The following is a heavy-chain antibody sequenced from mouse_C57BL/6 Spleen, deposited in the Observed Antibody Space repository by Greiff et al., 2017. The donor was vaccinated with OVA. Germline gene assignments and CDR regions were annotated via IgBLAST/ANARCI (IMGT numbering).Heavy chain of an antibody. CDR2: IDPETGGT. V-gene: IGHV1-15*01. D-gene: IGHD4-1*01. CDR1: GYTFTDYE. J-gene: IGHJ3*01. Sequence: VKVVESGAELVRPGASVTLSCKASGYTFTDYEMHWVKQTPVHGLEWIGAIDPETGGTAYNQKFKSKAILTADKSSSTAYMELRSLTSEDSAVYYCTNHWAYWGQGTLVTVSA. CDR3: TNHWAY.